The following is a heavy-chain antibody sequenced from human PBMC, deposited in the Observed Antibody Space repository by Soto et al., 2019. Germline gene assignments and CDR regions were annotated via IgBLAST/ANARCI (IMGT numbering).Heavy chain of an antibody. CDR2: IYPGDSDT. Sequence: GESLKISCKGSGYSFTSYWIGWVRQMPGKGLEWMGIIYPGDSDTIYSPSFQGQVTFSVDKSTSTAYLQWSSLKASDTAMYYCARQGSNGAYYYYGMDVWGQGTTVTVSS. CDR1: GYSFTSYW. D-gene: IGHD2-8*01. J-gene: IGHJ6*02. V-gene: IGHV5-51*01. CDR3: ARQGSNGAYYYYGMDV.